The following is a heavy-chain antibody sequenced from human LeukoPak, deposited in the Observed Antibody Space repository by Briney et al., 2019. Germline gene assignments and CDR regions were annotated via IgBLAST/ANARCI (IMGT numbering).Heavy chain of an antibody. D-gene: IGHD6-19*01. CDR3: ARGFGYSSSPSGY. Sequence: PSETLSLTCAVYGGSFSGYYWSWIRQPPGKGLEWIGEINHSGSTNYNPSLKSRVTISVDTSKNQFSLKLSSVTAADTAVYYCARGFGYSSSPSGYWGQGTLVTVSS. CDR2: INHSGST. CDR1: GGSFSGYY. V-gene: IGHV4-34*01. J-gene: IGHJ4*02.